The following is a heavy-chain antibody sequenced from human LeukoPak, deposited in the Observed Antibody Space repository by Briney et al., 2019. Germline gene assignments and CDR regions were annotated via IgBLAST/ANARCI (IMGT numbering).Heavy chain of an antibody. J-gene: IGHJ5*02. CDR1: GYTFTGYY. CDR2: INPNSGGT. D-gene: IGHD3-10*01. Sequence: ASVTVSCKASGYTFTGYYMHWVRQAPGQGLEWMGWINPNSGGTNYAQKFQGRVTMTRDTSISTAYMELSRLRSDDTAVYYCARDREADGSGSYTLFDPWGQGTLVTVSS. CDR3: ARDREADGSGSYTLFDP. V-gene: IGHV1-2*02.